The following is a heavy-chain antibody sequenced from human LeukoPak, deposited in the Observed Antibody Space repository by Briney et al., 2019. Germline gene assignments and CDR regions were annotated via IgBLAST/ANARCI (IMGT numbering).Heavy chain of an antibody. CDR1: GFTFSDYY. Sequence: GGSLRLSCAASGFTFSDYYMIWIRQAPGKGLEWVSYISSSGDTIYYAGSVKGRFTISRDNAKSSLHLQMNSLRAEDTAVYYCARDRFLEWLLPIDYWGQGTLVTVSS. D-gene: IGHD3-3*01. CDR2: ISSSGDTI. J-gene: IGHJ4*02. CDR3: ARDRFLEWLLPIDY. V-gene: IGHV3-11*01.